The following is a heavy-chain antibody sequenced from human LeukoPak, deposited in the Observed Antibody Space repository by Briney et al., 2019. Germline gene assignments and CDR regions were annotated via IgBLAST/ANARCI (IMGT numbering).Heavy chain of an antibody. CDR1: GSSIGTYS. CDR2: IYTTGST. V-gene: IGHV4-4*09. CDR3: ARHYWGNSDLFDY. J-gene: IGHJ4*02. D-gene: IGHD4-23*01. Sequence: SETLSLTCTVSGSSIGTYSWSWIRQPPGKGLEWVGYIYTTGSTHYNPSLKSRVTMSLDTSKNQLSLRLSSVTAADTAVYYCARHYWGNSDLFDYWGQGTLVTVSS.